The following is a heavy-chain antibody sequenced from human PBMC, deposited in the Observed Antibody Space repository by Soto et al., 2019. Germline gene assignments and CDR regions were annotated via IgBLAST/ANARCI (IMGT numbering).Heavy chain of an antibody. CDR2: VSYGSNYI. D-gene: IGHD3-9*01. V-gene: IGHV3-11*06. CDR1: GFTFSEHY. J-gene: IGHJ5*02. CDR3: ARSPLYYDILTGLPFDH. Sequence: QVQLVESGGGLVKSGGSLRLSCAASGFTFSEHYMSWIRQAPGKGLEWVSYVSYGSNYINYVDSVKGRFTISRDNAKHSLYLQMNSLRVEDTAVYYCARSPLYYDILTGLPFDHWGQGILVTVSS.